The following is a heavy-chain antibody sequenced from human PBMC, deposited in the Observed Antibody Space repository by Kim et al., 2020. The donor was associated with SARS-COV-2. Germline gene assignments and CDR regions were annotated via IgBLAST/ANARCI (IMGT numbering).Heavy chain of an antibody. J-gene: IGHJ4*02. Sequence: SETLSLTCTVSGGSISSSSYYWGWIRQPPVKGLEWIGSIYYSGSTYYNPSLKSRVTISVDTSKNQFSLKLSSVTAADTAVYYCAKAGYSSSWYFDYWVQG. D-gene: IGHD6-13*01. CDR2: IYYSGST. CDR3: AKAGYSSSWYFDY. V-gene: IGHV4-39*01. CDR1: GGSISSSSYY.